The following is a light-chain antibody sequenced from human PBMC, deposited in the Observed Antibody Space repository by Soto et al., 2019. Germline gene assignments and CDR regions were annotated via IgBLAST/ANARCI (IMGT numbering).Light chain of an antibody. CDR1: QSLVHRDGNTY. CDR3: MQATQFPWT. Sequence: DIVMTQTPLSSPVTLGQPASISCRSSQSLVHRDGNTYLTWFQQRPGQPPRLLLYKISNRFSGVPDRFSGSGAGTDFTLKISRVEAEDVGVYYCMQATQFPWTFGQGNKVEI. J-gene: IGKJ1*01. V-gene: IGKV2-24*01. CDR2: KIS.